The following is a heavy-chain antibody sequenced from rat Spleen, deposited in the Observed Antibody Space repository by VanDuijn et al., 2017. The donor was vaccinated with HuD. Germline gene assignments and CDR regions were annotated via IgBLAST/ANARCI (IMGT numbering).Heavy chain of an antibody. D-gene: IGHD1-7*01. Sequence: QVQLKESGPGLVQPSETLSLTCTVSGFSLTTYSVSWVRQPSGKGPEWMGVIWTGGGTAYNSLLKSRLTITRDTSKSQVFLKMNNLQTEDTAMYFCARWAWAPDYWGQGVMVTVSS. CDR2: IWTGGGT. J-gene: IGHJ2*01. V-gene: IGHV2-16*01. CDR3: ARWAWAPDY. CDR1: GFSLTTYS.